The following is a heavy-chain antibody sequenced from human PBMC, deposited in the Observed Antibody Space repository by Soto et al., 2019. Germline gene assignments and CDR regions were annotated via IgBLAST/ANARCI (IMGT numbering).Heavy chain of an antibody. CDR1: GYTFTGYY. CDR3: ARTLLAARTGWFDP. V-gene: IGHV1-2*02. D-gene: IGHD6-6*01. J-gene: IGHJ5*02. Sequence: ASVKVSCKASGYTFTGYYMHWVRQAPGQGLEWMGWINPNSGGTNYAQKFQGRVTMTRDTSISTAYMELSRLRSDDTAVYYCARTLLAARTGWFDPWGQGTLVTVSS. CDR2: INPNSGGT.